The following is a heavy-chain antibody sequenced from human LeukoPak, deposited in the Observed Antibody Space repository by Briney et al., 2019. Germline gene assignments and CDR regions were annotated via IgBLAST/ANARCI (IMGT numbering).Heavy chain of an antibody. J-gene: IGHJ6*02. D-gene: IGHD1-14*01. CDR1: GLTFNNYA. CDR2: ISGSGGST. CDR3: AKAIEPNFYFYYALDV. Sequence: GGSLRLSCAASGLTFNNYAMNWVRQAPGKGLEWVSGISGSGGSTYYADSVRGRFTISRDSSKNTLYLQMNSQRAEDTAVYYCAKAIEPNFYFYYALDVWGQGTTVTVSS. V-gene: IGHV3-23*01.